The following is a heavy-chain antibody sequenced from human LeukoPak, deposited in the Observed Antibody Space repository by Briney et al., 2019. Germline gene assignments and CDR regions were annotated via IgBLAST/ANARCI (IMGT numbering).Heavy chain of an antibody. CDR2: ISYDGSNK. J-gene: IGHJ5*02. Sequence: GGSLRLSCAASGFTFSSYAMHWVRQAPGKGLEWVAVISYDGSNKYYADSVKGRFTISRDNSKNTLYLQMNSLRAEDTAVCYCARDDYGLDPWGQGTLVTVSS. D-gene: IGHD4-17*01. V-gene: IGHV3-30-3*01. CDR3: ARDDYGLDP. CDR1: GFTFSSYA.